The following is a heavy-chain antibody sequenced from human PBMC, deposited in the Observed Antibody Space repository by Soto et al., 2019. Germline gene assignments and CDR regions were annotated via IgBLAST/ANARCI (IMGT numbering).Heavy chain of an antibody. Sequence: SETLSLTCTVSGGSITSDYSCWSWIRQPPGEGLEWIGHIFDSGTTYTNPFLRSQVAISIDTSKNHFSLTLSSVTAADTAVYYFARLTRQWLGLRYYYGMDVWGQGTTVTVSS. D-gene: IGHD6-19*01. V-gene: IGHV4-30-4*01. J-gene: IGHJ6*02. CDR3: ARLTRQWLGLRYYYGMDV. CDR1: GGSITSDYSC. CDR2: IFDSGTT.